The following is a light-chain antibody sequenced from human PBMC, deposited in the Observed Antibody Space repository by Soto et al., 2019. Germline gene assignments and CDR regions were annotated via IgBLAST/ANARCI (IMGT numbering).Light chain of an antibody. J-gene: IGLJ3*02. Sequence: QSALTQPASVSGSPGQSITISCTGTSSDVGSYNLVSWYQQHPGKAPKLMIYEGSKRPSGVSNRFSGSKSGNTASLTISGLQDEDEDDYYCCSYAGRSTWVFGGGTKVTVL. V-gene: IGLV2-23*01. CDR2: EGS. CDR1: SSDVGSYNL. CDR3: CSYAGRSTWV.